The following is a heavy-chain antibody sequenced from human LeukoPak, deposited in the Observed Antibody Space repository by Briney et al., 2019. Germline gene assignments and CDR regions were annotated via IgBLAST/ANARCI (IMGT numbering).Heavy chain of an antibody. V-gene: IGHV1-8*01. D-gene: IGHD1-26*01. J-gene: IGHJ4*02. Sequence: ASVKVSCKASGYTFTSYDINWVRQATGQGLEWMGWMNPNSGNTGYAQKFQGRVTMTRNTSISTAYMELSSLRSEDTAVYYCARVSGSYPKLDYWGQGTLATVSS. CDR2: MNPNSGNT. CDR1: GYTFTSYD. CDR3: ARVSGSYPKLDY.